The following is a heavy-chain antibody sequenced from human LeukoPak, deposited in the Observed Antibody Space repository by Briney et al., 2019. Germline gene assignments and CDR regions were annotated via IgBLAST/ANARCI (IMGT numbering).Heavy chain of an antibody. CDR1: GYTFTNFD. J-gene: IGHJ4*02. Sequence: ASVKVSCKASGYTFTNFDINWVRQATGQGLEWMGWMNPNSGNTGSAQDFQGRVTMTTDTSTSTAYMELRSLRSDDTAVYYCARDAQAAGSLDHWGQGTLVTVSS. V-gene: IGHV1-8*02. D-gene: IGHD3-10*01. CDR2: MNPNSGNT. CDR3: ARDAQAAGSLDH.